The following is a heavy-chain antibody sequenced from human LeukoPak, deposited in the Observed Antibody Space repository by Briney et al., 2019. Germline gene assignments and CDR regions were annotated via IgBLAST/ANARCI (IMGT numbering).Heavy chain of an antibody. J-gene: IGHJ5*02. V-gene: IGHV4-61*01. CDR1: GGSVSSGSYY. Sequence: SETLSLTCTVSGGSVSSGSYYWSWIRQPPGKGLEWIGYIYYGGSTNYNPSLKSRVTISVDPSKNQFSLKLSSVIAADTAVYYCARGGGAPYDFWSGYYSSNWFDPWGQGTLVTVSS. CDR3: ARGGGAPYDFWSGYYSSNWFDP. D-gene: IGHD3-3*01. CDR2: IYYGGST.